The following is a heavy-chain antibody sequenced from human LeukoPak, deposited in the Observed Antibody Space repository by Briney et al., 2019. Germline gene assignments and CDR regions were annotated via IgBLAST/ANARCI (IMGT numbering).Heavy chain of an antibody. Sequence: PGGSLRLSCAASGFTFSSYGMHWVRQAPGKGLEWVAVISYDGSNKYYADSVKGRFTISRDNAKNSLYLQMNSLRAEDTAVYYCARDHLVRRVTMFGFDYWGQGTLVTVSS. CDR2: ISYDGSNK. D-gene: IGHD3-10*01. J-gene: IGHJ4*02. CDR1: GFTFSSYG. V-gene: IGHV3-30*03. CDR3: ARDHLVRRVTMFGFDY.